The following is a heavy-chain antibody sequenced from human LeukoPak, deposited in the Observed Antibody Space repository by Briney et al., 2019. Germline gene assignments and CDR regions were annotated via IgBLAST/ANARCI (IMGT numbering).Heavy chain of an antibody. Sequence: SETLSLTCTVSGGPISTYYWSWIRQPPGKGLEWIGYIYYSGSTNYNPSLKSRVTISVDTSKNQFSLKLSFVTAADTAVYYCARVETSYYYMDVWGKGTTVTVSS. J-gene: IGHJ6*03. CDR1: GGPISTYY. CDR2: IYYSGST. CDR3: ARVETSYYYMDV. V-gene: IGHV4-59*13.